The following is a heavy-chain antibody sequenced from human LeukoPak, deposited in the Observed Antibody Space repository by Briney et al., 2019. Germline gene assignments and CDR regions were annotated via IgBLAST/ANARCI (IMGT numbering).Heavy chain of an antibody. CDR2: INSDGSSS. CDR1: GLPFNSFW. J-gene: IGHJ4*02. CDR3: AICFSGCDY. Sequence: GGSLRLSCVISGLPFNSFWMHWARQAPGEGLVWVSRINSDGSSSAYADSVEGRFTISRNDAKNVLYLHMNSLRADDTAVYYCAICFSGCDYWGQGTLVTVSS. V-gene: IGHV3-74*01. D-gene: IGHD2-21*01.